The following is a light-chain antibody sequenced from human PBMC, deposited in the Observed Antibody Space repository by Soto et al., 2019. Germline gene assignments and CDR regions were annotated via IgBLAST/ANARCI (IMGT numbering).Light chain of an antibody. CDR3: QQYGYSPLT. CDR2: GVS. V-gene: IGKV3-20*01. Sequence: ESLLTQSPTTLSLSLRDRETLCCKASQSVRSDYAAWHQQQPRQAPSVIFCGVSTTAAALPDWFSGRGAGTDFTLTISRLDPEFAALYYCQQYGYSPLTFGGGTKVDIK. CDR1: QSVRSDY. J-gene: IGKJ4*01.